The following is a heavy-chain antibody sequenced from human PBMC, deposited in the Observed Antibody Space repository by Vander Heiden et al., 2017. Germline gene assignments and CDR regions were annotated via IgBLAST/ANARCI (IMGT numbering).Heavy chain of an antibody. Sequence: QVQLVQSGAEVKKPGSSVKVSCKASGGTFSSYAISWVRQAPGQGLEWMGGIIPIFGTANYAQKFQGRVTITADESTSTAYMELSSLRSEDTAVYYCARDTPWFGVVINYYGMDVWGQGTTVTVSS. D-gene: IGHD3-3*01. CDR2: IIPIFGTA. CDR3: ARDTPWFGVVINYYGMDV. CDR1: GGTFSSYA. J-gene: IGHJ6*02. V-gene: IGHV1-69*01.